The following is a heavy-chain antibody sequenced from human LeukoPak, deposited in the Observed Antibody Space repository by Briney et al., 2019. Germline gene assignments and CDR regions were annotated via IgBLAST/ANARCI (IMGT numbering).Heavy chain of an antibody. CDR1: GFTFSTYE. J-gene: IGHJ4*02. D-gene: IGHD3-3*02. CDR2: ISNDGNNK. V-gene: IGHV3-30*04. Sequence: GRSLRLSCTASGFTFSTYEVYWVRQPPGKGLEWVAAISNDGNNKYYADSVRGRFTVTRDNSKNTLYLQMDSLRAEDTAVYYCTRNHNGLAYWGQGTLVTVSS. CDR3: TRNHNGLAY.